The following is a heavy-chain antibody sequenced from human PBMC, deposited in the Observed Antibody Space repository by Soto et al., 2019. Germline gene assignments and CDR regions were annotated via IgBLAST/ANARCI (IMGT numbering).Heavy chain of an antibody. J-gene: IGHJ4*02. CDR1: GYTFSNYG. CDR2: INAGNGNT. V-gene: IGHV1-3*01. CDR3: ASCPQNGITSSPCCLFFDY. Sequence: ASVKVSCKASGYTFSNYGIHWVRQAPGQRLDWMGLINAGNGNTKYSQKFQGRVTLTRDTSASTAYMELSSLRSEDTAVYYCASCPQNGITSSPCCLFFDYWGQGTLVTVSS. D-gene: IGHD3-10*01.